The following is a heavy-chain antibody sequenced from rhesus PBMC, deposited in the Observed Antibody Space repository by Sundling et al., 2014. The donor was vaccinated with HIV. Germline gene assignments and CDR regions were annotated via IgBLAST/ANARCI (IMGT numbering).Heavy chain of an antibody. CDR3: ARDYTIWTSSLGY. Sequence: QVQLQESGPGLVKPSETLSLTCAVSGGSFSGYYWGWIRQPPGKGLEYIGYISGSSGSTNYNPSLKSRVTISEDTSKNQFSLKLNSVTAADTAVYYCARDYTIWTSSLGYWGQGVLVTVSS. CDR2: ISGSSGST. CDR1: GGSFSGYY. V-gene: IGHV4-99*02. D-gene: IGHD3-3*01. J-gene: IGHJ4*01.